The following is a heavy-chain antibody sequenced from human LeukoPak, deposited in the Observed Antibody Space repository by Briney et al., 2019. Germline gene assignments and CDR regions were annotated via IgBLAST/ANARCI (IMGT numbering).Heavy chain of an antibody. CDR1: GSTFSSYA. CDR3: ARVHSGSYLAY. D-gene: IGHD1-26*01. CDR2: ISYDGSNK. V-gene: IGHV3-30-3*01. J-gene: IGHJ4*02. Sequence: GGSLRLSCAASGSTFSSYAMHWVRQAPGKGLEWVAVISYDGSNKYYADSVKGRFTISRDNSKNTLYLQMNSLRAEDTAVYYCARVHSGSYLAYWGQGTLVTVSS.